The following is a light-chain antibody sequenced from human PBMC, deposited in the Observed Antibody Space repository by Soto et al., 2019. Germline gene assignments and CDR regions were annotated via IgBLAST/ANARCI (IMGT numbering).Light chain of an antibody. Sequence: QSALTQPASVSGSPGQSITISCTGTTSDVGTYKFVSWYQQHPGIAPKLMIYEVSERPSGVSNRFSGSKSGNTASLTISGLQAEDEADYYCCSHAGSHVIFGGGTQLTVL. J-gene: IGLJ2*01. CDR3: CSHAGSHVI. CDR2: EVS. CDR1: TSDVGTYKF. V-gene: IGLV2-23*02.